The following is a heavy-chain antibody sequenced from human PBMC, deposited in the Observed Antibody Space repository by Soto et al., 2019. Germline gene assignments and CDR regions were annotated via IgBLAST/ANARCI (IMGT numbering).Heavy chain of an antibody. V-gene: IGHV4-31*03. D-gene: IGHD6-6*01. CDR2: IYYSGST. CDR3: ARVGIAARPHYFDY. CDR1: GGSISSGGYY. Sequence: PSETLSLTCTVSGGSISSGGYYWSWIRQHPGKGLECIGYIYYSGSTYYNPSLKSRVTISVDTSKNQFSLKLSSVTAADTAVYYCARVGIAARPHYFDYWGQGTLVTVSS. J-gene: IGHJ4*02.